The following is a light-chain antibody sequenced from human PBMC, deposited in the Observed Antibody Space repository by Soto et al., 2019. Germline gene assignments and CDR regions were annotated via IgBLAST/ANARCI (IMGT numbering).Light chain of an antibody. CDR2: EVT. CDR1: SSDIGGHNY. V-gene: IGLV2-14*01. J-gene: IGLJ2*01. CDR3: SSYAGSNNYVV. Sequence: QSALTQPASVSGSPGQSIPVSCTGTSSDIGGHNYVSWSQQHPGKVPKLIIYEVTNRPSGVSNRFSGSKSGNTASLTVSGLQAEDEADYYCSSYAGSNNYVVFGGGTKLTVL.